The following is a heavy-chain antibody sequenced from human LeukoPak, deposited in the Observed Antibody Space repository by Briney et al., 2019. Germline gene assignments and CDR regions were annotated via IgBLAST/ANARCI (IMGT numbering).Heavy chain of an antibody. D-gene: IGHD6-19*01. J-gene: IGHJ4*02. CDR2: ISSSSSTI. Sequence: GGSLRLSCAASGFTFSSYSMNWVRQAPGKGLEWVSYISSSSSTIYYADSVKGRFTISRDNSKNTLYLQMNSLRAEDTAVYYCANRDSSGWFPLDYWGQGTLVTVSS. CDR1: GFTFSSYS. CDR3: ANRDSSGWFPLDY. V-gene: IGHV3-48*01.